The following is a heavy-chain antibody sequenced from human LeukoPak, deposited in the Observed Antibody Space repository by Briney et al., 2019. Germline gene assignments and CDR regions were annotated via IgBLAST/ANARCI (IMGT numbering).Heavy chain of an antibody. CDR2: ISYDGSNK. V-gene: IGHV3-30*04. D-gene: IGHD2-15*01. Sequence: GGSLRLSCAASGFTFSSYAMHWVRQAPGKGLEWVAVISYDGSNKYYADSVKGRFTISRDNSKNTLYLKMNSLRAEDTAVYYCARTRGLYCSGGSCHLTSTFDYWGQGTLVTVSS. CDR3: ARTRGLYCSGGSCHLTSTFDY. J-gene: IGHJ4*02. CDR1: GFTFSSYA.